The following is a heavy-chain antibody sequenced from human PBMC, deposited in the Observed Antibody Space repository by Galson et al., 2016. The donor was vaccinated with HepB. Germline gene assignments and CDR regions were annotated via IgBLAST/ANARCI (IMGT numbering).Heavy chain of an antibody. J-gene: IGHJ4*02. CDR1: GFNFNTHW. V-gene: IGHV5-51*01. Sequence: QSGAEVKKSGESLKISCKGSGFNFNTHWIGWVRQMSGKGLGWMGVIYPGDSDTRYSPSFQGQVTISVDNSINTAYLHWSSLKASDSAMYFCARRADAWYYFDSWGAGTLVTVSS. CDR3: ARRADAWYYFDS. CDR2: IYPGDSDT.